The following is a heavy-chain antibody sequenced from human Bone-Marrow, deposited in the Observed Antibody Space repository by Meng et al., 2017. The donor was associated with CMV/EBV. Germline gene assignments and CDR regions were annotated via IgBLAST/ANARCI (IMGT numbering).Heavy chain of an antibody. Sequence: VQLVESGGGLVQPGGSLRLSCAVSGFTLRSYWMDWVRQAPGKGLEWVSRIDIDGRDITYADSVKGRFTISRDTAKNTLYLEMNSLRVEDTAVYYCARGLEEYLGWEMGYWGQGTLVTVSS. J-gene: IGHJ4*02. CDR3: ARGLEEYLGWEMGY. D-gene: IGHD2/OR15-2a*01. CDR1: GFTLRSYW. V-gene: IGHV3-74*03. CDR2: IDIDGRDI.